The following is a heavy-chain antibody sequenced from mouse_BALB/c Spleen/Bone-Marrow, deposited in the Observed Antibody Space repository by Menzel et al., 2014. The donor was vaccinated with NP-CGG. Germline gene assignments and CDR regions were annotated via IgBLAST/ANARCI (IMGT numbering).Heavy chain of an antibody. J-gene: IGHJ1*01. CDR3: TRGTAVWGYFDV. CDR2: IYPGSGST. D-gene: IGHD1-1*01. CDR1: GYTFTSYW. Sequence: LQQSGSELVRPGASVKLSCKASGYTFTSYWMHWVRQRPGQGLEWIGNIYPGSGSTNYDEKFKNKATLTVDTSSSTAYMQLSSLTSEDSTVYYCTRGTAVWGYFDVWGAGTTVTVSS. V-gene: IGHV1S22*01.